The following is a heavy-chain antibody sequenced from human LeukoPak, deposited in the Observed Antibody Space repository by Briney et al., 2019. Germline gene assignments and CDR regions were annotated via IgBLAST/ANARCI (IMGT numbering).Heavy chain of an antibody. D-gene: IGHD3-22*01. J-gene: IGHJ6*03. CDR3: ARGAMIVVVPYYYYYMDV. V-gene: IGHV4-61*02. Sequence: SETLSLTCTVSGGSISSGSYYWSWIRQPAGKGLEWIGRIYTSGSTNYNPSLKSRVTISVDTSKNQFSLKLSSVTAADTAVYYCARGAMIVVVPYYYYYMDVWGKGTTVTISS. CDR1: GGSISSGSYY. CDR2: IYTSGST.